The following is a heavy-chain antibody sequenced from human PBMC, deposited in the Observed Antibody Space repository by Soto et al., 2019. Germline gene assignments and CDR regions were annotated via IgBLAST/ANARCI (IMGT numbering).Heavy chain of an antibody. CDR2: IIPIFGTA. D-gene: IGHD6-13*01. V-gene: IGHV1-69*12. Sequence: QVQLVQSGAEVKKPGSSVKVSCKASGGTFSSYAISWMRQAPGQGLEWMGGIIPIFGTANYAQKFQGRVTITADESTSTAYMGLSSLRSEDTAVYYWSRDEEPKNSSPHGWFDPWGQGTLVTVFS. CDR3: SRDEEPKNSSPHGWFDP. CDR1: GGTFSSYA. J-gene: IGHJ5*02.